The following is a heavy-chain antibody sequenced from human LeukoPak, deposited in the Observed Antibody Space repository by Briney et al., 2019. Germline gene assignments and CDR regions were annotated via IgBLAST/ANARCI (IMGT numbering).Heavy chain of an antibody. Sequence: GGSLRLSCVASGFTFSSYGMSWVRQAPAKGLEWVSSICGSGGSTYYADSVKGRFTISRDNSKNTLYLQMNRLRVEDTAVYYCAKEGGGYCSSTSCWGVWFDPWGQGTLVTVSS. D-gene: IGHD2-2*01. J-gene: IGHJ5*02. CDR2: ICGSGGST. V-gene: IGHV3-23*01. CDR3: AKEGGGYCSSTSCWGVWFDP. CDR1: GFTFSSYG.